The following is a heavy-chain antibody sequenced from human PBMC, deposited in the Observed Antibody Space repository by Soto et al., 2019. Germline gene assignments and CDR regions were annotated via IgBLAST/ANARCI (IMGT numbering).Heavy chain of an antibody. V-gene: IGHV4-38-2*01. CDR3: ARGGGQRGPAGTYDYYGMDV. CDR1: GYSISSGYY. J-gene: IGHJ6*02. CDR2: IYHSGST. D-gene: IGHD3-16*01. Sequence: SETLSLTCAVSGYSISSGYYWGWIRQPPGKGLEWIGSIYHSGSTYYNPSLKSRVTISVDTSKNQFSLKLSSVTAADTAVYYCARGGGQRGPAGTYDYYGMDVWGQGTTVTVYS.